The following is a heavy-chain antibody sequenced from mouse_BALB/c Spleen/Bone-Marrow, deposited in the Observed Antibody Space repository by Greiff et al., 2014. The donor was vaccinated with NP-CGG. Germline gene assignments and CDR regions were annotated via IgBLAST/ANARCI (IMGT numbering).Heavy chain of an antibody. V-gene: IGHV2-9*02. CDR3: AREGRGYYGSSGAAMDY. CDR1: GFSLTSYG. D-gene: IGHD1-1*01. CDR2: IWAGGST. J-gene: IGHJ4*01. Sequence: QVQLKESGPGLVAPSQSLSISCTVSGFSLTSYGVHWVRQPPGQGLEWLGAIWAGGSTNYNSALMSRLTISKDNSKSQVFLKMNSLQTDDPAMYYCAREGRGYYGSSGAAMDYWGQGTKVTVSS.